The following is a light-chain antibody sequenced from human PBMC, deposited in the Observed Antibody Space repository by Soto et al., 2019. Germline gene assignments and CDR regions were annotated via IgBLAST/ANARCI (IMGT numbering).Light chain of an antibody. V-gene: IGKV1-8*01. CDR2: AAS. CDR3: QQYYSYSTWT. CDR1: QGISSY. Sequence: AIRMTQSPSSFSASTGDRVTITCRASQGISSYLAWYQQKPGKAPKLLIYAASTLQSGVPSRFSGSGSGTDFTLTISCLQSEDFATYYCQQYYSYSTWTFVQGTKVEIK. J-gene: IGKJ1*01.